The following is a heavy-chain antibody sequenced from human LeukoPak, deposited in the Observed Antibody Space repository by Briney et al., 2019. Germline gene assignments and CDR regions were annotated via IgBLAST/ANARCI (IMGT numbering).Heavy chain of an antibody. V-gene: IGHV1-8*01. CDR1: GYTFTSYD. Sequence: ASVKVSCKASGYTFTSYDINWVRQATGQGLEWMGWMNPNSGNTGYAQKFQGRVTMTRNTSISTAYMELSSLRSEDTAVYYCVLLWFGELLTAFDYWGQGTLVTVSS. D-gene: IGHD3-10*01. CDR3: VLLWFGELLTAFDY. CDR2: MNPNSGNT. J-gene: IGHJ4*02.